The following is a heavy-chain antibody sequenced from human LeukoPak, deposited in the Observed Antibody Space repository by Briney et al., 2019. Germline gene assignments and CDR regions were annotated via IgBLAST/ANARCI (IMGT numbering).Heavy chain of an antibody. V-gene: IGHV4-34*01. D-gene: IGHD1-26*01. J-gene: IGHJ3*02. CDR2: INHSGST. CDR3: ARDTGIYPHYAFDI. CDR1: GGSFSGYY. Sequence: PSETLSLTCAVHGGSFSGYYWSWIRQPPGKGLEWIGEINHSGSTNYNPSLKSRVTISVDTSKNQFSLKLSTVTAADTAVYYCARDTGIYPHYAFDIWGQGTMVTVSS.